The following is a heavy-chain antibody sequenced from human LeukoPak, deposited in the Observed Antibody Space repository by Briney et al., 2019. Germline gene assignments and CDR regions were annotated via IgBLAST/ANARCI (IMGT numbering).Heavy chain of an antibody. J-gene: IGHJ4*02. CDR2: IYYSGNT. CDR3: ARQRYSGSYYFDY. CDR1: GGSITNYY. D-gene: IGHD1-26*01. Sequence: PSETLSLTCTVSGGSITNYYWSWIRQPQGKGLEWIGYIYYSGNTNYNPSLKSRVTISVDTSKNQFSLRLSSVTAADTAVYYCARQRYSGSYYFDYWGQGTLVTVSS. V-gene: IGHV4-59*08.